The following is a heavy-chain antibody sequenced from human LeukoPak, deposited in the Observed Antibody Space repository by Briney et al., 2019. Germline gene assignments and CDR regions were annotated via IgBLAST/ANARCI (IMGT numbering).Heavy chain of an antibody. J-gene: IGHJ6*02. Sequence: GGSPRLSCAASGFSFSNFAMSWVRQAPGKGLEWVAAITDSAISTYYADSGKGRFTISRDDSANTLFLQMNTLRAEDTAVYYCAKGHSTSSFNYYLMDVWGQGTTVTVSS. CDR2: ITDSAIST. CDR1: GFSFSNFA. CDR3: AKGHSTSSFNYYLMDV. V-gene: IGHV3-23*01. D-gene: IGHD6-6*01.